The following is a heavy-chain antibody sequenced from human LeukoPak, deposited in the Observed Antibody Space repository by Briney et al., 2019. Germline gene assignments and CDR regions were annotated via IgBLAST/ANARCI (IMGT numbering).Heavy chain of an antibody. V-gene: IGHV3-53*01. CDR3: ARRAGDYSHPYDY. Sequence: GGSLRLPCAASGLTVSSNCMSWVRQAPGKGLEWVSFIYSGGNTYYADSVKGRFTISRDNSKNTVHLQMNSLRAEDTAKYYCARRAGDYSHPYDYWGQGTLVTVSS. CDR2: IYSGGNT. CDR1: GLTVSSNC. J-gene: IGHJ4*02. D-gene: IGHD3-22*01.